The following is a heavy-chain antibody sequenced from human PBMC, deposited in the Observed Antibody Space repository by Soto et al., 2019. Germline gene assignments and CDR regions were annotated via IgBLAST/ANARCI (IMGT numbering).Heavy chain of an antibody. J-gene: IGHJ5*01. Sequence: GGSLRLSCAASGFTFSSYAMHWVRQAPGKGLEWVSLISATGGGTYYADSVKGRFTISRDNSDNTLYLQVHSLRAEDTAVYYCAKDRRAGGNSAFYFDFWGQGAQVTVSS. V-gene: IGHV3-23*01. D-gene: IGHD3-16*01. CDR1: GFTFSSYA. CDR3: AKDRRAGGNSAFYFDF. CDR2: ISATGGGT.